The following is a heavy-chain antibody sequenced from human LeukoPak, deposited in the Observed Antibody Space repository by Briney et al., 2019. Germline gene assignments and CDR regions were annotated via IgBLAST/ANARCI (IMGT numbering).Heavy chain of an antibody. J-gene: IGHJ4*02. D-gene: IGHD3-10*01. V-gene: IGHV3-23*01. CDR2: ISGSGGST. CDR3: AKDLLAYAYYYGSGSYYNNGPDFDY. CDR1: GFTFSSYA. Sequence: PGGSLRLSCAASGFTFSSYAMSCVRQAPGKGLEWVSAISGSGGSTYYADSVKGRFTISRDNSKNTLYLQMNSLRAEDTAVYYCAKDLLAYAYYYGSGSYYNNGPDFDYWGQGTLVTVSS.